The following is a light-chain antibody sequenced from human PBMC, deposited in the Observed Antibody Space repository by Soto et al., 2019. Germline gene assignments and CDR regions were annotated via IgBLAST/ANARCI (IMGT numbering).Light chain of an antibody. CDR1: SSDVGGYNY. Sequence: QSALTQPASVSGSPGQSITISCTGTSSDVGGYNYVSWYRQHPGKAPKLMIYEVSNRPSGVSNRFSGSKSGNTASLTISGLQVEDEADYFCSSYTSNSTLYVFGTGTKVTVL. CDR3: SSYTSNSTLYV. J-gene: IGLJ1*01. V-gene: IGLV2-14*01. CDR2: EVS.